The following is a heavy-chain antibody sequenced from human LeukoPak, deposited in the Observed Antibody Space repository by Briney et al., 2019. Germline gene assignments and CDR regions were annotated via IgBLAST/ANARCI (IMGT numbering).Heavy chain of an antibody. CDR3: ARGQRAIQGRFDP. CDR2: TYYRSKWYN. V-gene: IGHV6-1*01. J-gene: IGHJ5*02. CDR1: GDSVSSNSAA. Sequence: SQTLSLTCAISGDSVSSNSAAWNWIRQSPSRGLEWLGRTYYRSKWYNDYAVSVKSRITINPDTSKNQFSLKLSSVTAADTAVYYCARGQRAIQGRFDPWGQGTLVTVSS.